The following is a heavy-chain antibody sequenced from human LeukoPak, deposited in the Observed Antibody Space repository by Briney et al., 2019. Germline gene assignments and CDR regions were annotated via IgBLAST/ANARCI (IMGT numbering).Heavy chain of an antibody. CDR3: AKGFLWFGDHNKGDAFDI. V-gene: IGHV3-9*01. CDR2: ISWNSGSI. Sequence: GRSLRLPCAASGFTFDDYAMHWVRQAPGKGLEWVSGISWNSGSIGYADSVKGRFTISRNNAKNSLYLQMNSLRAEDTALYYCAKGFLWFGDHNKGDAFDIWGQGTMVTVSS. D-gene: IGHD3-10*01. CDR1: GFTFDDYA. J-gene: IGHJ3*02.